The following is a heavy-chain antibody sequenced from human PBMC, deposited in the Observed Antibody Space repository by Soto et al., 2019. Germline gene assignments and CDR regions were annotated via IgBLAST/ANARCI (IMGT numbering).Heavy chain of an antibody. CDR3: ARRRYDIWSGYFPLDYYYYYMDV. D-gene: IGHD3-3*01. J-gene: IGHJ6*03. Sequence: QVQLQESGPGLVKPSETLSLTCTVSGGSISSYYWSWIRQPPGKGLEWIGYIYYSGSTNYNPSLKSRVTISVDTSKNQFYLKLSSVTAADTAVYYRARRRYDIWSGYFPLDYYYYYMDVWGKGTTVTVSS. V-gene: IGHV4-59*08. CDR1: GGSISSYY. CDR2: IYYSGST.